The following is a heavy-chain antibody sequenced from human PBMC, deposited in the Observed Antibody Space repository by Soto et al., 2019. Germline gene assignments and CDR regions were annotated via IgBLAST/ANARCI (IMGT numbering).Heavy chain of an antibody. D-gene: IGHD3-10*01. Sequence: GGSLRLSCAASGFTFSSYAMHWVRQAPGKGLEYVSAISSNGGSTYYADSVKGRFTIPRDNSKNTLYLQMGSLRAEDMAVYYCARGRTYYYGSGSSGYYFDYWGQGTLVTVSS. J-gene: IGHJ4*02. V-gene: IGHV3-64*02. CDR3: ARGRTYYYGSGSSGYYFDY. CDR1: GFTFSSYA. CDR2: ISSNGGST.